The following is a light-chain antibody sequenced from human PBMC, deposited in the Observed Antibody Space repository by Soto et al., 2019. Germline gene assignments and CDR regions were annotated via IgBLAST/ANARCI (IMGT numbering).Light chain of an antibody. Sequence: DIQMTQSPSSLSASVGDRVTITCRASQSISSNLNWYQQKPGEAPKLLIYVASSLQSAVPSRFSGSESGTDYTLTISSLQPDDFGTYYCQQSYSTPYTFGQGTKLEIK. CDR3: QQSYSTPYT. J-gene: IGKJ2*01. CDR2: VAS. V-gene: IGKV1-39*01. CDR1: QSISSN.